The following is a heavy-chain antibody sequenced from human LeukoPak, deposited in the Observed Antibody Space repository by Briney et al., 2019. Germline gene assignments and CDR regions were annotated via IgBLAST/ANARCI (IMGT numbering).Heavy chain of an antibody. CDR2: INHSGST. V-gene: IGHV4-34*01. D-gene: IGHD6-19*01. CDR1: GGSFSGYY. Sequence: PSETLSLTCAVYGGSFSGYYWSWIRQPPGKGLEWIGEINHSGSTNYNPSLKSRVTISVDTSKNQFSLKLSSVTAADTAVYYCARRRIALALYYFDYWGQGTLVTVSS. CDR3: ARRRIALALYYFDY. J-gene: IGHJ4*02.